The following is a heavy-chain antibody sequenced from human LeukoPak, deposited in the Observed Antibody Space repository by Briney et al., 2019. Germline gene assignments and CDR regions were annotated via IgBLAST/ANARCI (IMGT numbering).Heavy chain of an antibody. CDR2: ISAYNGNT. Sequence: ASVKVSCKASGYTFTSYGISWVRQAPGQGLEWMGWISAYNGNTNYAQKLQGRVTMTTDTSTSTAYMELRSLRPDDTAVYYCARVPTYYYDSSGYYFAFDIWGQGTMVTVSS. CDR3: ARVPTYYYDSSGYYFAFDI. CDR1: GYTFTSYG. D-gene: IGHD3-22*01. V-gene: IGHV1-18*01. J-gene: IGHJ3*02.